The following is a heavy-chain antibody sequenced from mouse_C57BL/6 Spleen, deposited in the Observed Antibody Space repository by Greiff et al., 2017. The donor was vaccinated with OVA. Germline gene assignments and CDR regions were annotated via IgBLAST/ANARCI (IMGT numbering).Heavy chain of an antibody. D-gene: IGHD1-1*01. CDR3: ARADYCDSRRRYDDV. Sequence: EVKVEESGGGLVKPGGSLKLSCAASGFTFSDYGMHWVRQAPEKGLEWVAYISSGSSTIYYADTVKGRFTISRDNAKNTLFLQMTSLRSEDTAMYYCARADYCDSRRRYDDVWGTGTTVTVSS. J-gene: IGHJ1*03. CDR2: ISSGSSTI. CDR1: GFTFSDYG. V-gene: IGHV5-17*01.